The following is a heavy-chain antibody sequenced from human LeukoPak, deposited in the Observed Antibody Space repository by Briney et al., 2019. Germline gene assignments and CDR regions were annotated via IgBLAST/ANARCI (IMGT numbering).Heavy chain of an antibody. D-gene: IGHD3-22*01. V-gene: IGHV3-49*03. CDR3: TRGHCSGDSCDFDLDY. Sequence: GGSLRLSWPTSGFTFGNDSTRWLRQAPGKGLEWVGFIRSKAYGGTAVYAASVTGRFTISRDDSKSIVYLQLTSLKTEDTGLYYCTRGHCSGDSCDFDLDYWGQGTLVTVSS. J-gene: IGHJ4*02. CDR2: IRSKAYGGTA. CDR1: GFTFGNDS.